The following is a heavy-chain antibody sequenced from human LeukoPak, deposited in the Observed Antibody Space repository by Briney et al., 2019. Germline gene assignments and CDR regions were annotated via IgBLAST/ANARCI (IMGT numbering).Heavy chain of an antibody. CDR3: APYYYDSSGYDDAFDI. D-gene: IGHD3-22*01. J-gene: IGHJ3*02. CDR1: GGTFSSYA. CDR2: IIPIFGTA. Sequence: SVKVSCKASGGTFSSYAISWVRQAPGQGLKWMGGIIPIFGTANYAQKFQGRVTITADESTSTAYMELSSLRSEDTAVYYCAPYYYDSSGYDDAFDIWGQGTMVTVSS. V-gene: IGHV1-69*13.